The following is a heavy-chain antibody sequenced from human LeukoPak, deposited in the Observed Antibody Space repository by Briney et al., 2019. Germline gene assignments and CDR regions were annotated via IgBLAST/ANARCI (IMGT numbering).Heavy chain of an antibody. D-gene: IGHD4/OR15-4a*01. CDR2: INHSGST. CDR3: TIRQGASGFWFDP. J-gene: IGHJ5*02. CDR1: GGSFSGYY. Sequence: SETLSPTCAVYGGSFSGYYWSWIRQPPGKGLEWIGEINHSGSTNYNPSLKSRVTISIDTSKNQFSLKLSSVTAADTAIYYCTIRQGASGFWFDPWGPGTLLTVSS. V-gene: IGHV4-34*01.